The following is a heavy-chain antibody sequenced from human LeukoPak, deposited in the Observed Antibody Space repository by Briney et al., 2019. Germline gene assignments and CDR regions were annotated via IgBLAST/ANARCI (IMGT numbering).Heavy chain of an antibody. V-gene: IGHV4-39*01. J-gene: IGHJ5*02. D-gene: IGHD3-3*01. CDR2: IYYSGST. CDR3: ARGNLPEYDFWSGYWVYNWFDP. CDR1: GGSISSSSYY. Sequence: SETLSLTCTVSGGSISSSSYYWGWIRQPPGKGLEWIGSIYYSGSTYYNPSLKSRVTISVDTSKNQFSLKLSSVTAADTAVYYCARGNLPEYDFWSGYWVYNWFDPWGQGTLVTVSS.